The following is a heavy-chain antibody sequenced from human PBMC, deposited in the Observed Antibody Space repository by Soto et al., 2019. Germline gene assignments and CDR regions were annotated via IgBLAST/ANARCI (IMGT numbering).Heavy chain of an antibody. CDR1: GFTFSTYA. D-gene: IGHD2-21*01. V-gene: IGHV3-30*04. CDR2: ISSDGSSR. CDR3: ASRRGDGYFEY. J-gene: IGHJ4*02. Sequence: GGSLRLACAASGFTFSTYAMYWVRQAPGKGLEWLAFISSDGSSRYYADSVKGRFTISRDSSKNTLYLQMSSLRAEDTAVYYCASRRGDGYFEYWGQRTLVTVSS.